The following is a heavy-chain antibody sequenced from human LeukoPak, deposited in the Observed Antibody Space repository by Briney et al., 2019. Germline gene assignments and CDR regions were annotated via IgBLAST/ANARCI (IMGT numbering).Heavy chain of an antibody. CDR3: SRLTSFWLGGATTGFDY. CDR1: GYSFTSYW. Sequence: GESLQISCQGSGYSFTSYWIGWVRPMPGKGLEWMGIIYPGDSDTRYSPSFQGQVTISADKSISTAYLQWSSLKASDTAMYYCSRLTSFWLGGATTGFDYWGQGTLVTVSS. CDR2: IYPGDSDT. D-gene: IGHD1-26*01. J-gene: IGHJ4*02. V-gene: IGHV5-51*01.